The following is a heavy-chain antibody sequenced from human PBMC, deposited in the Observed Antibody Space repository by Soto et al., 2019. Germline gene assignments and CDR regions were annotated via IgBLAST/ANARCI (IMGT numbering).Heavy chain of an antibody. V-gene: IGHV3-33*01. CDR2: IWYDGSLK. D-gene: IGHD2-8*02. CDR1: GFTFYTYG. CDR3: ARIGCTGDNCKHYADYAMDV. Sequence: QVQLVESGGGVVQPGRSLRLSCAASGFTFYTYGMHWVRQAPGKGLEWVAIIWYDGSLKYYADSVKGRFTISRDNPKNTLYLQMNTLRAEDTAVYYCARIGCTGDNCKHYADYAMDVWGQGTTVTVSS. J-gene: IGHJ6*02.